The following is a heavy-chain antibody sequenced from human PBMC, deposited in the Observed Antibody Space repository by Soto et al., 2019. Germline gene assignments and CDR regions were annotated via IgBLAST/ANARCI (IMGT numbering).Heavy chain of an antibody. CDR2: IIPIFGTA. V-gene: IGHV1-69*13. Sequence: GASVKVSCKGSGGTFSSYAISWVRQAPGQGVEWMGGIIPIFGTANYAQKFQGRVTITADESTSTAYMELSSLRSEDTAVYYCARGERGYSSGWSYYYDSSGYPLGPFDYWGQGTLVTVSS. D-gene: IGHD3-22*01. CDR3: ARGERGYSSGWSYYYDSSGYPLGPFDY. CDR1: GGTFSSYA. J-gene: IGHJ4*02.